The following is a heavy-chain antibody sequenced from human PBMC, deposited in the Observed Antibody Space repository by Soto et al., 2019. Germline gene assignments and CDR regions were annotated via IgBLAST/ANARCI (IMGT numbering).Heavy chain of an antibody. J-gene: IGHJ3*02. V-gene: IGHV3-74*01. CDR2: INSDGTTI. Sequence: PGGSQRLSSAASGFNIGPFWMHWISQTTGKGLVWVSHINSDGTTIVYADSVKGRFTISRDNAKNTLYLQMNSLRVEDTAVYFCVRDRGYPDSFDICGPGTLVTVSS. D-gene: IGHD3-10*01. CDR1: GFNIGPFW. CDR3: VRDRGYPDSFDI.